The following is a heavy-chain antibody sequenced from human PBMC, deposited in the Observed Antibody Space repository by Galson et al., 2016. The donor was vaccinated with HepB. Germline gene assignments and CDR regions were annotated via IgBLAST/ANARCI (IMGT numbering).Heavy chain of an antibody. V-gene: IGHV3-48*01. Sequence: SLRLSCAASGFTFGSYSMSWVRQAPGKGLEWVSYISSSSSTVYYADSVKGRFTISRDNAKNSLYLQMNSLRAEDTAVYYCARGGASCSGGSCCFWFDPWGQGTPVTVSS. CDR3: ARGGASCSGGSCCFWFDP. J-gene: IGHJ5*02. D-gene: IGHD2-15*01. CDR2: ISSSSSTV. CDR1: GFTFGSYS.